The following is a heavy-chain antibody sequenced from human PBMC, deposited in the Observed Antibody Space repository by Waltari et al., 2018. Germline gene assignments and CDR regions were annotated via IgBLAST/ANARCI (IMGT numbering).Heavy chain of an antibody. CDR3: ARDNITFYYVDL. D-gene: IGHD1-20*01. J-gene: IGHJ4*02. CDR1: GDRLSNHNPA. V-gene: IGHV6-1*01. CDR2: TYYRSKWYT. Sequence: QVQLQQSGPGLVKPSQTLSLTCAISGDRLSNHNPAWNWIRQSPSRGLEWLGRTYYRSKWYTDSAVSVKSRITINVDTSKNQFSLHLKSVTPEDTAVYYCARDNITFYYVDLWGQGTLVTVSS.